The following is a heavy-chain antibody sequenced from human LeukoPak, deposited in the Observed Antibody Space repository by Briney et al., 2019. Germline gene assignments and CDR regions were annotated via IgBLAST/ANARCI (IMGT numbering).Heavy chain of an antibody. CDR2: ISWNSGSI. CDR1: GFTFDDYA. D-gene: IGHD3-22*01. CDR3: AKGNYYDSSGYYHEADAFDI. V-gene: IGHV3-9*01. J-gene: IGHJ3*02. Sequence: GGSLRLSCAASGFTFDDYAMHWVRQAPGKGLEWVSGISWNSGSIGYADSVKGRFTISRDNAKNSLYLQMNSLRAEDTALYYCAKGNYYDSSGYYHEADAFDIWGQGTMVTVSS.